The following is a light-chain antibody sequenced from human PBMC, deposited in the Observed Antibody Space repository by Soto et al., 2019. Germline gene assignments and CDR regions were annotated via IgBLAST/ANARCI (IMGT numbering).Light chain of an antibody. Sequence: EIVMTQSPATLSVSPGERATLSCRASQSVGGNLAWYQQKPGQPPRLLIYAASSRPTGIPARFSGSGSGTEFTLTISSLQSEDLAVYYCQQYNNWPPWTFDQGTKVEIK. V-gene: IGKV3-15*01. J-gene: IGKJ1*01. CDR1: QSVGGN. CDR3: QQYNNWPPWT. CDR2: AAS.